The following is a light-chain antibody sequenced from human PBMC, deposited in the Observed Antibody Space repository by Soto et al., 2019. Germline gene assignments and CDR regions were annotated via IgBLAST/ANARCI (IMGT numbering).Light chain of an antibody. V-gene: IGKV1-5*03. CDR2: QAS. J-gene: IGKJ1*01. Sequence: DIQMAQTPSTLSASVGDRVHITCRASQSIGDWLAWYQQKPGKVPKVLIYQASRLKDGVPSRFSGSRSGTEFTLTINSLQPEDFATYYCQQSNTYSTFGQGTKVEI. CDR1: QSIGDW. CDR3: QQSNTYST.